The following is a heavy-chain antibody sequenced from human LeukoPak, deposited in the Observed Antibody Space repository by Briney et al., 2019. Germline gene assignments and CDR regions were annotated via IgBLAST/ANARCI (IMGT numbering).Heavy chain of an antibody. Sequence: GRSLRLSCAASGFTFSSYGMHWVRQAPGKGLEWVAVIWYDGSNKYYADSVKGRFTISRDNSKNTLYLQMNSLRAEDTAVYYCARVEGSGSYPFDYWGQGTLVTVSS. V-gene: IGHV3-33*01. J-gene: IGHJ4*02. D-gene: IGHD3-10*01. CDR1: GFTFSSYG. CDR2: IWYDGSNK. CDR3: ARVEGSGSYPFDY.